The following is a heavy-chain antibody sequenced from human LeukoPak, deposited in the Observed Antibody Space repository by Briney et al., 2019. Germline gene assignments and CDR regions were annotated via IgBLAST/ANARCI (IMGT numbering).Heavy chain of an antibody. J-gene: IGHJ4*02. V-gene: IGHV3-30*18. CDR2: ISYDGSNK. CDR3: AKWVLRTWISPGDY. Sequence: GRSLRLSCAASGFTFSSYGMHWVRQAPDKGQERVAVISYDGSNKYYADSVKGRFTISRDNSKNTLYLQMNCLRAEDTAVYYCAKWVLRTWISPGDYWGQGTLVTVSS. CDR1: GFTFSSYG. D-gene: IGHD5-12*01.